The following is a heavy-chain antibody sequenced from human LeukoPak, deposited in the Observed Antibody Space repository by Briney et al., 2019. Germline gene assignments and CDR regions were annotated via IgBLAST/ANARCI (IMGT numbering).Heavy chain of an antibody. J-gene: IGHJ6*03. D-gene: IGHD6-13*01. CDR1: GGTFSSYA. V-gene: IGHV1-69*05. Sequence: SVKVSCKASGGTFSSYAISWVRQAPGQGLEWMGGIIPIFGTANYAQKFQGRVTITTDESTSTAYMELSSLRSEDTAVYYCARDSKAAAAYYYYYYMDVWGKGTTVTVSS. CDR3: ARDSKAAAAYYYYYYMDV. CDR2: IIPIFGTA.